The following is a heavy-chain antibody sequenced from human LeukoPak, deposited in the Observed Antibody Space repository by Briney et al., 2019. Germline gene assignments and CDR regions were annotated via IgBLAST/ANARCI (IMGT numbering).Heavy chain of an antibody. Sequence: GGSLRLSCAASGFTFSSYGIHWVRQAPGKGLEWVAVIWYDGSNIYYADSVKGRFTISRDNSKNTLYLQMNSLRAEDTAVYYCARDRDSSSCDYWGQGTLVTVSS. CDR3: ARDRDSSSCDY. V-gene: IGHV3-33*01. J-gene: IGHJ4*02. CDR2: IWYDGSNI. CDR1: GFTFSSYG. D-gene: IGHD6-6*01.